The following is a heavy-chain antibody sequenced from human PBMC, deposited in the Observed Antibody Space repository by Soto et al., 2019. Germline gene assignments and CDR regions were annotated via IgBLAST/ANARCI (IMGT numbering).Heavy chain of an antibody. V-gene: IGHV3-48*02. J-gene: IGHJ3*02. CDR1: GFTFSSYS. D-gene: IGHD2-2*01. Sequence: EVQLVESGGGLVQPGGSLRLSCAASGFTFSSYSMNWVRQAPGKGLEWVSYIRSSSSTIYYADSVKGRFTISRDNAKNSLYLQMNSLRDEDTAVYYCARTWLYQLRFGAFDIWGQGTMVTVSS. CDR3: ARTWLYQLRFGAFDI. CDR2: IRSSSSTI.